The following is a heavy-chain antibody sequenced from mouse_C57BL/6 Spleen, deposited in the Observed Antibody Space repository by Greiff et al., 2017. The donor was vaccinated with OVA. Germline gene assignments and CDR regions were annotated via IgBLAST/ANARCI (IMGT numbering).Heavy chain of an antibody. CDR3: APIYYYGSSFLDWYFDV. CDR2: IYPRSGNT. Sequence: VKLQESGAELARPGASVKLSCKASGYTFTSYGISWVKQRTGQGLEWIGEIYPRSGNTYYNEKFKGKATLTADKSSSTAYMELRSLTSEDSAVYFGAPIYYYGSSFLDWYFDVWGTGTTVTVSS. D-gene: IGHD1-1*01. CDR1: GYTFTSYG. V-gene: IGHV1-81*01. J-gene: IGHJ1*03.